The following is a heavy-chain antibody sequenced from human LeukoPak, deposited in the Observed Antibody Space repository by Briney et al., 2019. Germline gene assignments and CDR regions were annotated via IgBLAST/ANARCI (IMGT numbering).Heavy chain of an antibody. V-gene: IGHV4-39*01. CDR2: IYYSGST. Sequence: SETLSLTCTVSGGSISSSTHYWGWIRQPPGKGLEWIGSIYYSGSTYYNPSLKSRLTISVDTSKNQFSLKLSSVTAADTAVYYCARQIGNWFDPWGQGTLVTVSS. CDR3: ARQIGNWFDP. D-gene: IGHD2/OR15-2a*01. CDR1: GGSISSSTHY. J-gene: IGHJ5*02.